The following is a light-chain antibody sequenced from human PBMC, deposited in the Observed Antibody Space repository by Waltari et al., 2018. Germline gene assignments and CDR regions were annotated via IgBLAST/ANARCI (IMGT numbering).Light chain of an antibody. CDR3: QQYNTWPPLT. Sequence: EIVMTQSPATLSLSPGERATLSCRASQNVYTNLAWYQQKPGQAPRLLISGASARATGVPWRFRGSGSGTEFTLTISSLQSDDFAVYYCQQYNTWPPLTFGGGTRVDIK. CDR2: GAS. V-gene: IGKV3-15*01. J-gene: IGKJ4*01. CDR1: QNVYTN.